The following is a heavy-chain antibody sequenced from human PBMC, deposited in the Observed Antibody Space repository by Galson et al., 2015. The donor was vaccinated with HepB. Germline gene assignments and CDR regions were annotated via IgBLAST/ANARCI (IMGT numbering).Heavy chain of an antibody. CDR1: GFTFSTYG. CDR3: ARRGTSSGYDYADY. D-gene: IGHD3-22*01. Sequence: SLRLSCAASGFTFSTYGMYWVRQAPGKGLEWVSIIWFDGSNEDYADSVKGRFTISRDNAKNTQYLEINSVRAEDTAVYYCARRGTSSGYDYADYWGQGTLVTVSS. CDR2: IWFDGSNE. V-gene: IGHV3-33*01. J-gene: IGHJ4*02.